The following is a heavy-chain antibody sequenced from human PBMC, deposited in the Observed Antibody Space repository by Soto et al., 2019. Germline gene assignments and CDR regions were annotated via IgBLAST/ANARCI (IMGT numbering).Heavy chain of an antibody. V-gene: IGHV1-18*01. D-gene: IGHD2-8*01. CDR2: ISGYDGRT. J-gene: IGHJ6*02. Sequence: QVHLVQSGAEVKKPGASVKVSCKTSGYTFTRYGISWVRQAPGQGLEWMGWISGYDGRTNFAQKVQDRVTMTTDTPTRTVFMELMRLSSDDTAVYYCAREGVVPYYYNGMDVWGQGTTVTVSS. CDR1: GYTFTRYG. CDR3: AREGVVPYYYNGMDV.